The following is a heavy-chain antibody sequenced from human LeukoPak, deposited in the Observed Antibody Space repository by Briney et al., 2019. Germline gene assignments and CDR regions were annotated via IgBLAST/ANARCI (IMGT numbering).Heavy chain of an antibody. CDR3: ARGRLGVAGTYYFDY. V-gene: IGHV3-33*01. D-gene: IGHD6-19*01. CDR1: GFTFSSYG. J-gene: IGHJ4*02. Sequence: PGGSLRLSCAASGFTFSSYGMHWVRQAPGKGLEWVAVIWYDGSNKYYADSVKGRFTISRDNSKNTLYLQMNSLRAEDTAVYYCARGRLGVAGTYYFDYWGQGTLVTVSS. CDR2: IWYDGSNK.